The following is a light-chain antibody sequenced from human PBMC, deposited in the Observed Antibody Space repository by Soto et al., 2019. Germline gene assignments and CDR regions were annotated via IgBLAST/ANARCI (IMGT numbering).Light chain of an antibody. CDR3: QHYGGSQGT. V-gene: IGKV3D-15*01. Sequence: EIVMTQSPATLSVSPGERATLSCRASQSVSSNLAWYQQRLGQAPRLLIYGASNRATGIPDRFSGSGSGTDFTLTFSRLGSEDFAVYYCQHYGGSQGTFGQGTKVDIK. J-gene: IGKJ1*01. CDR1: QSVSSN. CDR2: GAS.